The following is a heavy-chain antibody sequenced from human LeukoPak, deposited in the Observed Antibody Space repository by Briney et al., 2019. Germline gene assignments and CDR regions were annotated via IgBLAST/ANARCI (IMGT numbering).Heavy chain of an antibody. Sequence: GGSLRLSCAASGFTVSSNYMSWVRQAPGKGLEWVSVIYSGGSTYYADSVKGRFTISRDNSKNTLYLQMNSLRAEDTAVYYCAKGLEVQNWFDPWGQGTLVTVSS. CDR3: AKGLEVQNWFDP. CDR2: IYSGGST. J-gene: IGHJ5*02. D-gene: IGHD1-1*01. V-gene: IGHV3-66*01. CDR1: GFTVSSNY.